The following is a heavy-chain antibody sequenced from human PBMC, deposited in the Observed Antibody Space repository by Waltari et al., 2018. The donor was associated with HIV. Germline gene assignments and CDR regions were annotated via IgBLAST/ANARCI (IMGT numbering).Heavy chain of an antibody. CDR2: IWYDGSKK. V-gene: IGHV3-33*01. Sequence: QVQLVESGGGVVQPGRSLRLSCATSVFPLSSYGMHWVRQAPGKGLEWVTVIWYDGSKKYYADSVKGRFTISRDNSKNTLYLQMNSLRIEDTAVYYCARKYSSSWGAPFDYWGQGTLVTVSS. D-gene: IGHD6-13*01. CDR1: VFPLSSYG. J-gene: IGHJ4*02. CDR3: ARKYSSSWGAPFDY.